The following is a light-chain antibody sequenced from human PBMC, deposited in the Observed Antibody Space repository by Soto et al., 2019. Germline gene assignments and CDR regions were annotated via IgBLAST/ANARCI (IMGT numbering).Light chain of an antibody. CDR3: QQSYSTPR. CDR2: AAS. Sequence: DIQMTQSPSSLSASVGDGVTTTCRASQSISSYLNWYQQKPGKAPKLLIYAASSLQSGVPSRFSGSGSGTDFTLTISSLQPEDFATYYCQQSYSTPRFGQGTRLEI. V-gene: IGKV1-39*01. CDR1: QSISSY. J-gene: IGKJ5*01.